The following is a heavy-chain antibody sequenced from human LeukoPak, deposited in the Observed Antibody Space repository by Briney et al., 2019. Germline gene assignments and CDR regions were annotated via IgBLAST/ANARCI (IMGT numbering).Heavy chain of an antibody. Sequence: PGGSLRLSCAASGFTFSSYAMSWVRQAPGKGLEWVSSISSSSSYIYYADSVKGRFTISRDNAKNSLYLQMNSLRAEDTAVYYCARDGGYYYDSSGYIDAFDIWGQGTMVTVSS. V-gene: IGHV3-21*01. CDR1: GFTFSSYA. J-gene: IGHJ3*02. D-gene: IGHD3-22*01. CDR3: ARDGGYYYDSSGYIDAFDI. CDR2: ISSSSSYI.